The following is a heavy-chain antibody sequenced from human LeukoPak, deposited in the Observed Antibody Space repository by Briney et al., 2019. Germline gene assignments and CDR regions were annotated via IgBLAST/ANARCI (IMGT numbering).Heavy chain of an antibody. D-gene: IGHD4-23*01. CDR2: INWNGGST. CDR1: GLTFDDYG. Sequence: GGSLRLSCAASGLTFDDYGMSWVRQAPGKGLEWVSGINWNGGSTGYADSVKGRFTISRDNAKNSLYLQMNSLRAEDTALYYCAREAYGGNFGYYYYMDVWGKGTTVTVSS. V-gene: IGHV3-20*04. CDR3: AREAYGGNFGYYYYMDV. J-gene: IGHJ6*03.